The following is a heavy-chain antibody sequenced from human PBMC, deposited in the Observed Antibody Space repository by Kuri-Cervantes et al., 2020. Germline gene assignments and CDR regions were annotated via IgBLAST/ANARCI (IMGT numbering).Heavy chain of an antibody. J-gene: IGHJ6*02. CDR3: ARDLHTGGLYDILTGYYYYYYGMDV. CDR2: IGTAGDT. Sequence: GGSLRLSCAASGFTFSSYDMHWVRQATGKGLEWVSAIGTAGDTYYPGSVKGRFTISRENAKNSLYLQMNSLRAGDTAVYYCARDLHTGGLYDILTGYYYYYYGMDVWGQGTTVTVSS. V-gene: IGHV3-13*01. CDR1: GFTFSSYD. D-gene: IGHD3-9*01.